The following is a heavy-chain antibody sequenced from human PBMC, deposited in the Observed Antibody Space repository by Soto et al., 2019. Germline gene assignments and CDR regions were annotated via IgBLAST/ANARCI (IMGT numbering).Heavy chain of an antibody. CDR1: GGSMNDNY. CDR2: IHPDGHS. Sequence: QVQLQESGPVLVKSSETLSLTCTVSGGSMNDNYWSWIRQPPGKGLEWIAWIHPDGHSYSNPSLRSRVTMRVDTSTNQFSLKMTYVTAAATAVYYCARHWDYDYDGADWFDPWGHGTLVTVSS. CDR3: ARHWDYDYDGADWFDP. V-gene: IGHV4-4*08. J-gene: IGHJ5*02. D-gene: IGHD3-16*01.